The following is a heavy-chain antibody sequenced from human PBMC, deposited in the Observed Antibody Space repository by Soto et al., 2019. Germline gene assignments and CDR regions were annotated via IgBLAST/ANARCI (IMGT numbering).Heavy chain of an antibody. V-gene: IGHV3-23*01. CDR3: AKPPGTRNYANY. CDR2: ISGSGGST. CDR1: GFTFSSYA. J-gene: IGHJ4*02. D-gene: IGHD1-7*01. Sequence: GGSLRLSCAASGFTFSSYALSWVRQAPGKGLEWVSAISGSGGSTYYADSVKGRFTISRDNSKNTLYLQMNSRRAEDTAVYHCAKPPGTRNYANYWGQGTLVTVSS.